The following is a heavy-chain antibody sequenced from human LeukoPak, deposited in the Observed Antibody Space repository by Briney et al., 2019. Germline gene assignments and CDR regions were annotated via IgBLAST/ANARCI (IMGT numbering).Heavy chain of an antibody. CDR1: GGSISSGGYS. V-gene: IGHV4-30-2*01. CDR2: IYHSGST. Sequence: SQTLSLTCAVSGGSISSGGYSWSWIRQPPGPGLEWIGYIYHSGSTYYNPSLKSRVTISVDRSKNQFSLKLSSVTAADTAVYYCARGRDFDYWGQGTLVTVSS. CDR3: ARGRDFDY. J-gene: IGHJ4*02.